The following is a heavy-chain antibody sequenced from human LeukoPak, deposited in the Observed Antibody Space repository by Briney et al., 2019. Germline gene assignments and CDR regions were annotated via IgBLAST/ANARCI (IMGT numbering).Heavy chain of an antibody. V-gene: IGHV2-70*11. Sequence: ESGPALVKPTQTLTLTCTFSGFSLSTTTMCVSWTRQPPGKALEWLARIDWDDDKYYSTSLETRLTISKDTSKNHVVLTMTNMDPVDTATYYCARTRLVVTAIQGNYYDMDVWGQGTTVTVSS. CDR3: ARTRLVVTAIQGNYYDMDV. D-gene: IGHD2-21*02. J-gene: IGHJ6*02. CDR2: IDWDDDK. CDR1: GFSLSTTTMC.